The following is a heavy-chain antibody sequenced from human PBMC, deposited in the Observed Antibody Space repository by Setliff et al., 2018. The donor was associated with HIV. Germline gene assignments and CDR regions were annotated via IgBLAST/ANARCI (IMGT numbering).Heavy chain of an antibody. CDR1: GGSISSGGYS. J-gene: IGHJ6*03. D-gene: IGHD3-22*01. CDR3: ARNLLHYDSSGLRWNYYYYYMDV. V-gene: IGHV4-30-2*02. Sequence: SETLSLTCAVSGGSISSGGYSWGWIRQPPGKGLEWVGHIYHTGSTYYNPSLKSRVTLSVDRSKNQFSLKLSSVTAADTAVYYCARNLLHYDSSGLRWNYYYYYMDVWGKGTTVTVSS. CDR2: IYHTGST.